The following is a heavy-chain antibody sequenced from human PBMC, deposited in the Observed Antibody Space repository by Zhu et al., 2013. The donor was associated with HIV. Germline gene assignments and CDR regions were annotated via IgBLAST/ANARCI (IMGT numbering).Heavy chain of an antibody. CDR3: ARVQMACSGGSCYSPSAFFYGMDV. CDR2: INPSGGST. D-gene: IGHD2-15*01. Sequence: QVQLVQSGAEVKKPGASVKVSCKASGYTFTSYYIHWVRQAPGQGLEWMGIINPSGGSTSYAQKFQGRVTMTRDTSTSTVYMELSSLRSEDTAVYYCARVQMACSGGSCYSPSAFFYGMDVWGQGTTVTVSS. V-gene: IGHV1-46*01. CDR1: GYTFTSYY. J-gene: IGHJ6*02.